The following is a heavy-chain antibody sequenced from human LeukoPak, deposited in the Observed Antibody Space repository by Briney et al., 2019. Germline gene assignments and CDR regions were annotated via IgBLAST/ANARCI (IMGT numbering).Heavy chain of an antibody. D-gene: IGHD3-10*02. V-gene: IGHV3-74*01. Sequence: PGGSLRLSCGASGFTFRSYWMHWVRQAPGKGLVWVSRINSDGSSTSYADSVKGRFTISRDNAKNTVYLQMNRLRAEDTAVYYCAELGITMIGGVWGKGTTVTISS. CDR3: AELGITMIGGV. CDR2: INSDGSST. CDR1: GFTFRSYW. J-gene: IGHJ6*04.